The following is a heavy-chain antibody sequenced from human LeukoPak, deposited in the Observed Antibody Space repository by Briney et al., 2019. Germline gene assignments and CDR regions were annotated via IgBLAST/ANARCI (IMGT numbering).Heavy chain of an antibody. CDR2: ISAYNGNT. CDR3: ARRDSSSWPTYYYYMDV. Sequence: ASVKVSCKASGYTFTSYGISWVRQAPGQGLEWMGWISAYNGNTNYAQKLQGRVTMTTDTSTSTAYMELRSLRSDDTAVYYCARRDSSSWPTYYYYMDVWGKGTTVTVSS. J-gene: IGHJ6*03. CDR1: GYTFTSYG. V-gene: IGHV1-18*01. D-gene: IGHD6-13*01.